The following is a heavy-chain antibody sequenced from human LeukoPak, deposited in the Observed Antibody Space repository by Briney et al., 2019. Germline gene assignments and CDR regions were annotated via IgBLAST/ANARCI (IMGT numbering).Heavy chain of an antibody. CDR3: ARAVDSGWYTSDY. V-gene: IGHV4-61*01. D-gene: IGHD6-19*01. CDR1: GDSVSSGSYY. J-gene: IGHJ4*02. Sequence: SETLSLTCTVSGDSVSSGSYYWSWIRQPPGKGLEWIGYIYYSGSTNYKSSLKSRVTISVDTSKNQFSLKLSSVTAADTAVYYCARAVDSGWYTSDYWGQGTLVTVSS. CDR2: IYYSGST.